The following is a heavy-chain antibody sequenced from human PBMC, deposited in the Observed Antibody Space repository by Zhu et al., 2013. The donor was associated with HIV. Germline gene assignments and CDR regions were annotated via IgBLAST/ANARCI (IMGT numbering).Heavy chain of an antibody. V-gene: IGHV1-69*01. D-gene: IGHD3-9*01. CDR1: GYTLTELS. J-gene: IGHJ5*02. CDR3: ARGKVLTGYYPGWFDP. Sequence: QVQLVQSGAEVKKPGASVKVSCKVSGYTLTELSMHWVRQAPGKGLEWMGGIIPIFGTANYAQKFQGRVTITADESTSTAYMELSSLRSEDTAVYYCARGKVLTGYYPGWFDPWGQGTLVTVSS. CDR2: IIPIFGTA.